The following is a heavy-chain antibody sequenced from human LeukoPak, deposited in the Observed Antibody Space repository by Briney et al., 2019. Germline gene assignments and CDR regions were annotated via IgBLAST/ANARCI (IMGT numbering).Heavy chain of an antibody. D-gene: IGHD2-8*01. V-gene: IGHV3-30*02. J-gene: IGHJ6*03. CDR1: RFTFSSYG. CDR2: IQYDGSNE. Sequence: GGSLRLSCAASRFTFSSYGMHWVRQAPGKGLEWVACIQYDGSNEQYADSVKGRFSISRDSSKNILYLQMNSLRAEDTAVYYCAKDRCSNGVGCYYYYMDVWGKGTAVTISS. CDR3: AKDRCSNGVGCYYYYMDV.